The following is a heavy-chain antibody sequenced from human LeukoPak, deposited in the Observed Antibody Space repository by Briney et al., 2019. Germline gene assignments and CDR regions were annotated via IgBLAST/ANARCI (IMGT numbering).Heavy chain of an antibody. J-gene: IGHJ4*02. CDR2: INPSGGST. CDR1: GYTFTSYY. Sequence: ASVKVSCKASGYTFTSYYMHWVRQAPGQGLEWMGIINPSGGSTSYAQKFQGRVTMTRDMSTSTVYMELSSLRSEDTTVYYCARGAITMVRGGWGQGTLVTVSS. CDR3: ARGAITMVRGG. V-gene: IGHV1-46*01. D-gene: IGHD3-10*01.